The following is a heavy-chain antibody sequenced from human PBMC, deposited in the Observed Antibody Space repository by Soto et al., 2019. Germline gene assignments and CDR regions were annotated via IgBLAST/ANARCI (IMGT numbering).Heavy chain of an antibody. J-gene: IGHJ4*02. CDR3: EVTTGY. CDR1: GYTFTDYD. V-gene: IGHV1-8*01. CDR2: VSPGNGNA. D-gene: IGHD2-21*02. Sequence: QVQVVQSRAEVKKPGASVKVSCKTSGYTFTDYDINWVRQAAGQGLEWMGWVSPGNGNAGYAPHFQGRVTMTSDPSISTVYMELSSLTSEGTAVYFCEVTTGYWGQGPMVTVSS.